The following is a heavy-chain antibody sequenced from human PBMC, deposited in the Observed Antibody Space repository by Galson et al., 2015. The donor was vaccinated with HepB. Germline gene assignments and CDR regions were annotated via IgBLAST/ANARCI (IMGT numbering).Heavy chain of an antibody. D-gene: IGHD1-26*01. CDR1: GFTFSSYG. Sequence: SLRLSCAASGFTFSSYGMHWVRQAPGNGLEWVAVISYDGSNKYYADSVKGRFTISRDNSKNTLYLQMNSLRAEDTAVYYCARDRWELPISPGMDVWGQGTTVTVSS. CDR3: ARDRWELPISPGMDV. V-gene: IGHV3-30*03. CDR2: ISYDGSNK. J-gene: IGHJ6*02.